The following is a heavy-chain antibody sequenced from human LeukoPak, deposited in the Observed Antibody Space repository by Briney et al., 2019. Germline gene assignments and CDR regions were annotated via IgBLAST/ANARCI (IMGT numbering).Heavy chain of an antibody. CDR3: AREWHHVFDY. D-gene: IGHD5-12*01. J-gene: IGHJ4*02. Sequence: PSETLSLTCTVSGGSISSYYWSWIRQPAGKGLEWIGRIYTSGSTNYNPSLKSRVIMSVDKSKNQFSLKLRSVTAADTAVYYCAREWHHVFDYWGQGNLVTVSS. CDR1: GGSISSYY. CDR2: IYTSGST. V-gene: IGHV4-4*07.